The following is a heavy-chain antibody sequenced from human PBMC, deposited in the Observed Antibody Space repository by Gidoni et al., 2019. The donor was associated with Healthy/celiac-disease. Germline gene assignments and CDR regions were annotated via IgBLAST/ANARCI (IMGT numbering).Heavy chain of an antibody. Sequence: QVQLQQWGAGLLKPSETLSLTCAVYGGSFSGYYWGWIRQPPGKGLEWIGEINHSGSTNYNPSLKSRVTISVDTSKNQFSLKLSSVTAADTAVYYCASSSPTYYYDSSGLIFDYWGQGTLVTVSS. V-gene: IGHV4-34*01. CDR3: ASSSPTYYYDSSGLIFDY. CDR2: INHSGST. CDR1: GGSFSGYY. J-gene: IGHJ4*02. D-gene: IGHD3-22*01.